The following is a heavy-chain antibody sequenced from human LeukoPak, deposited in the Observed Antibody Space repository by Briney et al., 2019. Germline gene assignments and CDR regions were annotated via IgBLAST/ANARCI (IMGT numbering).Heavy chain of an antibody. J-gene: IGHJ4*02. V-gene: IGHV4-4*07. Sequence: SETLSLTCNVSSGSISNYCWTWIRQPAGKGLEWIGRIYTTGTTNYNPSLKSRVTMSLDTSKNQFSLRLSSVTAADTAVYYCASSAWGNEVGALKWGQGTLVTVSS. CDR3: ASSAWGNEVGALK. D-gene: IGHD1-1*01. CDR2: IYTTGTT. CDR1: SGSISNYC.